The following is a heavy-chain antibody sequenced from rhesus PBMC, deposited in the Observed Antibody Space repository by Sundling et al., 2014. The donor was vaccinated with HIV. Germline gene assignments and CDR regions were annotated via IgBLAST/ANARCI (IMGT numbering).Heavy chain of an antibody. CDR3: AREQLEDPFXYSWNYTPDY. J-gene: IGHJ4*01. CDR2: IRNKSNGGTA. Sequence: EVRLVESGGGLVQPGGSLRLSCAASGFTFSDHYMSWVRQAPGKGPEWVGFIRNKSNGGTAEYAASVKGRFTISRDDSKSIAYLQMNSLKTXDTAVYYCAREQLEDPFXYSWNYTPDYWARESWSPSPQ. V-gene: IGHV3-116*02. CDR1: GFTFSDHY. D-gene: IGHD1-1-1*01.